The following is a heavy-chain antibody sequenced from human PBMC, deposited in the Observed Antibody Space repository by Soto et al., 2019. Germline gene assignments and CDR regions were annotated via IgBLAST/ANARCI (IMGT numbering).Heavy chain of an antibody. CDR1: GYYSSSYW. J-gene: IGHJ3*01. CDR2: VYVSDSET. CDR3: ARRGTLSGRDAFDV. V-gene: IGHV5-51*01. D-gene: IGHD5-12*01. Sequence: GYSLKISCRGRGYYSSSYWIAWVRQMSGKGLEWVGSVYVSDSETKYSPSFQGQVTISADKYTNTAYLYWSSLKASDTAMYYCARRGTLSGRDAFDVWGEGTMVTVSS.